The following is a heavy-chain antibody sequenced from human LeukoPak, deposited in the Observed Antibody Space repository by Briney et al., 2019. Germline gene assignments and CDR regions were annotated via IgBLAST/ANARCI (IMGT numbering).Heavy chain of an antibody. Sequence: SETLSLTCTVSGVSISSYYCTWIRQAPGKGLEWIGYIYYSGSTNYNPSLKSRVTISADTSKNQFSLRLTTVTAADTAVYYCVRHISSWYWFDSWGQGTLVTVSS. J-gene: IGHJ5*01. V-gene: IGHV4-59*01. CDR1: GVSISSYY. CDR2: IYYSGST. CDR3: VRHISSWYWFDS. D-gene: IGHD6-13*01.